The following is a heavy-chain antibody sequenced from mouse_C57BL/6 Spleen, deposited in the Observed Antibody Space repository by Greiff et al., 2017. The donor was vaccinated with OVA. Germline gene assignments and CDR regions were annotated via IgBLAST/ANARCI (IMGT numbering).Heavy chain of an antibody. CDR1: GFSLTSYG. Sequence: VQLQQSGPGLVQPSQSLSITCTVSGFSLTSYGVHWVRQSPGKGLEWLGVIWSGGSTDYNAAFISRLSISKDNSKSQVFFKMNSLQADDTAIYYCARPDYYYGSSYYAMDYWGQGTSVTVSS. CDR3: ARPDYYYGSSYYAMDY. J-gene: IGHJ4*01. V-gene: IGHV2-2*01. D-gene: IGHD1-1*01. CDR2: IWSGGST.